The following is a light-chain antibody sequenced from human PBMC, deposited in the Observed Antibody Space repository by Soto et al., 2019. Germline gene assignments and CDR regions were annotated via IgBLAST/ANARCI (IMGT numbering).Light chain of an antibody. J-gene: IGKJ1*01. V-gene: IGKV1-5*03. Sequence: DIQMTQSPSTLSASVGDRVTITCRASQSISSWLAWYQQKPGKAPKLLIYKASSLESGVPSRFSGSGSVTELTLTISSLQPDDFATYFCQQYNSYSWTFGQGTKLDIK. CDR1: QSISSW. CDR2: KAS. CDR3: QQYNSYSWT.